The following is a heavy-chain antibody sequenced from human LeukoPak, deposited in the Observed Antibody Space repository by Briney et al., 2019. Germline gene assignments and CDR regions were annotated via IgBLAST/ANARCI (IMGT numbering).Heavy chain of an antibody. V-gene: IGHV4-34*01. J-gene: IGHJ4*02. CDR2: INHSGST. CDR1: GFTFRNHG. CDR3: ARVPLYSSSWYDY. Sequence: GSLRLSCAASGFTFRNHGMYWVRQPPGKGLEWIGEINHSGSTNYNPSLKSRVTISVDTSKNQLSLKLSSVTAADTAVYYCARVPLYSSSWYDYWGQGTLVTVSS. D-gene: IGHD6-13*01.